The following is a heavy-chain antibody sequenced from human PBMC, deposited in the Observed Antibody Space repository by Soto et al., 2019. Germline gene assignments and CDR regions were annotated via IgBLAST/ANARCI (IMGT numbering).Heavy chain of an antibody. Sequence: QVQLVQSGAEVKKPGSSVKVSCKASGGTFSSYAISWVRQAPGQGLEWMGGIIPIFGTANYAQKFQGRVTITADKSTSTAYMELSRLRSEDTAVYYCARDSGPSSRLYYYYGMDVWGQGTTVTVSS. D-gene: IGHD6-13*01. CDR1: GGTFSSYA. V-gene: IGHV1-69*06. CDR2: IIPIFGTA. J-gene: IGHJ6*02. CDR3: ARDSGPSSRLYYYYGMDV.